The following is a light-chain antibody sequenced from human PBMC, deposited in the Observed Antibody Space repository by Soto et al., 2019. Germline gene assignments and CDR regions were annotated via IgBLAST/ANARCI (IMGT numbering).Light chain of an antibody. V-gene: IGLV2-14*01. J-gene: IGLJ1*01. CDR2: EVS. CDR3: SSYTSSRIPVYV. CDR1: NSDVGGYDF. Sequence: QSVLTQPRSVSGSPGQSVTISCTGTNSDVGGYDFVSWYPQHPGKAPKLMIYEVSDRPSGGSNRFSGYKSGSTASLTISGLQAEDQAHYYCSSYTSSRIPVYVFGTGTKVTVL.